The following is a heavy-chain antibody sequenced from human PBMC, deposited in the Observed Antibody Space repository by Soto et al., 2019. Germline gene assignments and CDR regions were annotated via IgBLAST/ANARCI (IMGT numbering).Heavy chain of an antibody. D-gene: IGHD3-3*01. J-gene: IGHJ6*02. V-gene: IGHV1-69*01. Sequence: QVQLVQSGAEVKKPGSSVKVSCKASGGTFSSYAISWVRQAPGQGLEWMGGIIPIFGTANYAQKFQGRVTITADESTSTAYMELSSLRSEDTAVYYCARSNTYYDLWSGYYKAHYYYYYYGMDVWGQGTTVTVSS. CDR2: IIPIFGTA. CDR3: ARSNTYYDLWSGYYKAHYYYYYYGMDV. CDR1: GGTFSSYA.